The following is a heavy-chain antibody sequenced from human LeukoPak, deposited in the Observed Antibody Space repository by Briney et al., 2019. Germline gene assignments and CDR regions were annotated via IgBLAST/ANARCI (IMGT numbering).Heavy chain of an antibody. D-gene: IGHD1-26*01. CDR1: GGSISGYH. CDR3: ARQGSGTYYAAFDI. Sequence: SETLSLTCTVSGGSISGYHWNWIRQSPGKGLEWIANIFYTGNADYNPSLKSRVTISVDTSKNQFSLKLSSVTAADTAVYYCARQGSGTYYAAFDIWGQGTMVTVSS. CDR2: IFYTGNA. V-gene: IGHV4-59*01. J-gene: IGHJ3*02.